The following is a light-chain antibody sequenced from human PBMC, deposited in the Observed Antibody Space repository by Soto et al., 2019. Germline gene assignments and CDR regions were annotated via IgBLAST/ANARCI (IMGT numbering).Light chain of an antibody. Sequence: QSVLTQPASVSGSPGQSITISCTGTTSDIGGYDFVSWYQKHPDRAPKLLIYDVNNRPSGVSNRFSASKSATTASLTISGLQAEDEADYYCSSFTHTTSLGVIFGTGTKLTVL. J-gene: IGLJ2*01. V-gene: IGLV2-14*03. CDR2: DVN. CDR1: TSDIGGYDF. CDR3: SSFTHTTSLGVI.